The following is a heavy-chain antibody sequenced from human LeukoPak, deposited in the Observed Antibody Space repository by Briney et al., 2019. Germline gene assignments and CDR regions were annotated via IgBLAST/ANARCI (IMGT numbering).Heavy chain of an antibody. CDR3: AKGLGYCSGGSCYFPYYFDY. CDR1: GFTFSSYA. V-gene: IGHV3-23*01. D-gene: IGHD2-15*01. CDR2: ISGSGGST. Sequence: GGSLRLSCAASGFTFSSYAMSWVRQAPGKGLEWVSAISGSGGSTYYADSVKGRFTISRDNSKNTLYLQMNSLRAEDTAVYYCAKGLGYCSGGSCYFPYYFDYWGQGTLVTVSS. J-gene: IGHJ4*02.